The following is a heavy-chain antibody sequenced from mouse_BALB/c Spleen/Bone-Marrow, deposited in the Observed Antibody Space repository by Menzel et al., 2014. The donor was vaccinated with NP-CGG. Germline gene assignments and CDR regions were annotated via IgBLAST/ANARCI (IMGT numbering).Heavy chain of an antibody. CDR2: INPSTGYT. Sequence: QVQIPQSGAELATPGASVKMSCKASGYTFTSYWMHWVKQRPGQGLEWIGYINPSTGYTEYNQKFKDKATLTADKSSSTAYMQLSSLTSEDSAVYYCARQITTVDYAMDYWAQGTSVPFSS. CDR1: GYTFTSYW. V-gene: IGHV1-4*01. CDR3: ARQITTVDYAMDY. J-gene: IGHJ4*01. D-gene: IGHD1-1*01.